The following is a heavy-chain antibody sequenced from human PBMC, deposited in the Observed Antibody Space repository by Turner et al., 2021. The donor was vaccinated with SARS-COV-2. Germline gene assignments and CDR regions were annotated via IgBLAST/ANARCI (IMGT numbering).Heavy chain of an antibody. D-gene: IGHD1-7*01. CDR2: IKSKSDGGTT. CDR3: TTGYNWNYALDY. Sequence: EVQLVESGGGLVKPGGSLRVSCAASGFSFSNAWMSWVRQAPGKGLEVVGRIKSKSDGGTTDYAAPVKGRVTISRDDSKNTLYLQMNSLKTEDTAVYYCTTGYNWNYALDYWGQGTLVTVSS. CDR1: GFSFSNAW. V-gene: IGHV3-15*01. J-gene: IGHJ4*02.